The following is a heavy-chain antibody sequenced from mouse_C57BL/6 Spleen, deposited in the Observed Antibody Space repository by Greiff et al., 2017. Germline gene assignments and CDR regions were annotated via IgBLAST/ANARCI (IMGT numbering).Heavy chain of an antibody. V-gene: IGHV1-74*01. CDR3: AREGMVTTPWFAD. CDR1: GYTFTSYW. CDR2: IHPSDSDT. Sequence: VQLQQPGAELVKPGASVKVSCKASGYTFTSYWMHWVKQRPGQGLEWIGRIHPSDSDTNYNQKFKDKATLTVDKSSSTAYMQLSSLTSEDSAVYYCAREGMVTTPWFADWGQGTLVTVSA. J-gene: IGHJ3*01. D-gene: IGHD2-2*01.